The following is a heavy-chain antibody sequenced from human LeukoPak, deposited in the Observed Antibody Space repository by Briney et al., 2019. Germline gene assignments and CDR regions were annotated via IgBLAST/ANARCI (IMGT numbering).Heavy chain of an antibody. CDR2: ISWNSGSI. J-gene: IGHJ4*02. D-gene: IGHD4-17*01. Sequence: GGSLRLSCAASGFTFDDYAMHWVRQAPGKGLEWVSGISWNSGSIGYADSVKGRFTISRDNSKNTLYLQMNSLRAEDTAVYYCARAGYGDYCDYWGQGTLVTVSS. CDR1: GFTFDDYA. CDR3: ARAGYGDYCDY. V-gene: IGHV3-9*01.